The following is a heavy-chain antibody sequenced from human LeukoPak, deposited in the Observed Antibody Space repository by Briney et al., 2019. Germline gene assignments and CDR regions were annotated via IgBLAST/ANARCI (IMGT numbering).Heavy chain of an antibody. CDR3: ARGRGYDYGDYEAFDY. CDR1: EFTVSSNY. CDR2: IYSGGST. J-gene: IGHJ4*02. D-gene: IGHD4-17*01. V-gene: IGHV3-53*01. Sequence: GGSLRLSCAASEFTVSSNYMSWVRQAPGKGLELVSVIYSGGSTYYADSVKGRFTISRDNSKNTLYLQMNSLRAEDTAVYYCARGRGYDYGDYEAFDYWGQGTLVTVSS.